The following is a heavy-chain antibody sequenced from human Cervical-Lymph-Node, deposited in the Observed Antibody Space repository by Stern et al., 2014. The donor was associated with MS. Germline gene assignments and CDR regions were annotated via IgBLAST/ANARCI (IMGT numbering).Heavy chain of an antibody. D-gene: IGHD1-26*01. V-gene: IGHV5-51*01. CDR1: GYTFTNYW. J-gene: IGHJ5*02. CDR3: TRHAVGATDLTNWFDP. Sequence: EVQLVESGAEVKKPGDSLRISCQVSGYTFTNYWIAWVRQMPGRGLEWMGIIQPDDSDTRYSPSFQGQVPISVEKSISPAYLQWSSLKASDTAIYYCTRHAVGATDLTNWFDPWGQGTLVTVSS. CDR2: IQPDDSDT.